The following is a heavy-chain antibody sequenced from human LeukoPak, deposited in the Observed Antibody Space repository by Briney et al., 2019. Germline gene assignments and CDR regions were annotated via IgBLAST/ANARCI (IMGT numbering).Heavy chain of an antibody. Sequence: SETLSLTCTASGDSISNGNYYWGWIRQPPGKGLEWIGSLYYSGTTCYSPSFESRVTMSVDKSNNQFSLKLNSVTAADTSIYYCVRLRLDLQLVTDHWGQGTLVTVSS. V-gene: IGHV4-39*01. CDR1: GDSISNGNYY. CDR2: LYYSGTT. D-gene: IGHD6-13*01. J-gene: IGHJ4*02. CDR3: VRLRLDLQLVTDH.